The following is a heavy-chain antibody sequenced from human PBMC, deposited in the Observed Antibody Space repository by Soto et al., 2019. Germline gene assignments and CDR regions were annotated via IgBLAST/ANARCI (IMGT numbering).Heavy chain of an antibody. D-gene: IGHD5-18*01. CDR3: ARGTGYCYGYGRTYYYYYGMDV. V-gene: IGHV4-34*01. CDR1: GGSFSGYY. Sequence: QVQLQQWGAGLLKPSETLSLTCAVYGGSFSGYYWSWIRQPPGKGLEWLGEITHAGSTNYSPSLKSRFTISGDTCKNQHSLRLSSVTDADTAVYYWARGTGYCYGYGRTYYYYYGMDVWCQGTTVTVSS. J-gene: IGHJ6*02. CDR2: ITHAGST.